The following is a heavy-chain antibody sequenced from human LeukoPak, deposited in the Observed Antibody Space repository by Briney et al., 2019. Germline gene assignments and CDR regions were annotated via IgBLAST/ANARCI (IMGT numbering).Heavy chain of an antibody. CDR3: ARDRSSGWPNYDY. CDR2: MNPNSGNT. V-gene: IGHV1-8*01. Sequence: ASVKVSCKASGYTFASYDINWVRQATGQGLEWMGWMNPNSGNTGYAQKFQGRVTMTRNTSISTAYMELSSLRSEDTAVYYCARDRSSGWPNYDYWGQGTLVTVSS. J-gene: IGHJ4*02. D-gene: IGHD6-19*01. CDR1: GYTFASYD.